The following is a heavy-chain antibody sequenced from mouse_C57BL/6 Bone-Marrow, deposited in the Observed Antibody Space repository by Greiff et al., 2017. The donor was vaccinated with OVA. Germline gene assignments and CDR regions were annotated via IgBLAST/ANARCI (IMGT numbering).Heavy chain of an antibody. J-gene: IGHJ4*01. Sequence: VQLKESGPELVKPGASVKISCKASGYSFTDYNMNWVKQSNGKSLEWIGVINPNYGTTSYNQKFKGKATLTVDQSSSTAYMQLNSLTSEDSAVYYYARIGNLYYYAMDYWGQGTSVTVSS. CDR3: ARIGNLYYYAMDY. D-gene: IGHD2-1*01. V-gene: IGHV1-39*01. CDR1: GYSFTDYN. CDR2: INPNYGTT.